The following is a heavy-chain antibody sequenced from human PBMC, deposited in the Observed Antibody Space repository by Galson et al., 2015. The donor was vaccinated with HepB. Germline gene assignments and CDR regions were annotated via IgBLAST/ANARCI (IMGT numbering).Heavy chain of an antibody. CDR1: GFTFSNYA. D-gene: IGHD3-22*01. CDR3: AKTYYYDSSGYHFDY. CDR2: ISYDASNK. Sequence: SLRLSCAASGFTFSNYAMYWVRQSPGKGLEWVAVISYDASNKYHADSVKGRFTISRDNSKNTLYLQMNSLRAEDTAVYYCAKTYYYDSSGYHFDYWGQGTLVTVSS. V-gene: IGHV3-30-3*01. J-gene: IGHJ4*02.